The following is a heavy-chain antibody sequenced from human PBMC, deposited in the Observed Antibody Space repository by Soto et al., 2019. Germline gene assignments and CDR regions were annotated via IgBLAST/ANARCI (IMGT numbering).Heavy chain of an antibody. Sequence: GGSLRLSCAASGFNFAKFAMNWVRQAPGQGLEWVSAISGGGSTTYYADSVKGRFTISRDNSRNTVHLQIDSLRAEDTAIYYCAKELEIVIMVHAASDSWGPG. V-gene: IGHV3-23*01. CDR2: ISGGGSTT. CDR3: AKELEIVIMVHAASDS. CDR1: GFNFAKFA. J-gene: IGHJ4*02. D-gene: IGHD2-8*01.